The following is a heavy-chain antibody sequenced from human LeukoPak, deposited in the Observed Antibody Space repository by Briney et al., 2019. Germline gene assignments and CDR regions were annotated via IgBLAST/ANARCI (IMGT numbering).Heavy chain of an antibody. CDR3: ARGSYIHCSSTSCPLRFDY. Sequence: EASVKVSCKASGYTFTSYDINWVRQSTGQGLEWMGWMNPNSGNTGYAQKFQGRVTITRNTSISTAYMKLSSLRSEDTAVYYCARGSYIHCSSTSCPLRFDYWGQGTLVTVSS. D-gene: IGHD2-2*01. V-gene: IGHV1-8*03. CDR1: GYTFTSYD. CDR2: MNPNSGNT. J-gene: IGHJ4*02.